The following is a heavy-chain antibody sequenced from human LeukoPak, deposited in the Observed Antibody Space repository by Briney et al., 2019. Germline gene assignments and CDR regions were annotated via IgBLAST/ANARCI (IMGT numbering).Heavy chain of an antibody. CDR3: ATITIFGVVPVD. D-gene: IGHD3-3*01. J-gene: IGHJ4*02. CDR1: GGSFSGYY. Sequence: SETLSLTCAVYGGSFSGYYWSWIRQPPGKGLEWIGEINHSGSTNYNPSLKSRVTISVDTSKNQFSLKLSAVTTADTAVYYCATITIFGVVPVDWGQGTLVTVSS. V-gene: IGHV4-34*01. CDR2: INHSGST.